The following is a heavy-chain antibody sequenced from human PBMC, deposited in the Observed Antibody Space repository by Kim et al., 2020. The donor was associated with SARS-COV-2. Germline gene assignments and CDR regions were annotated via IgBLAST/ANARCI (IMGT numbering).Heavy chain of an antibody. Sequence: GGSLRLSCAASGFTFSTYWMSWVRRAPGKGLEWVAEIKVDGSEKYYVDSVKGRFTISRDNDKNSVYLQMNSLRAEDTAIYYCAGGGRGRYWGQGTLVTVSS. CDR1: GFTFSTYW. V-gene: IGHV3-7*01. CDR2: IKVDGSEK. D-gene: IGHD3-16*01. CDR3: AGGGRGRY. J-gene: IGHJ4*02.